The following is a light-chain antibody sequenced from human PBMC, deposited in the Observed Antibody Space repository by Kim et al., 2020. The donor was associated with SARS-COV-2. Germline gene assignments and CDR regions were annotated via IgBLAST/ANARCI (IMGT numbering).Light chain of an antibody. Sequence: RVTIPRTGSSSNIGAGYDVHWYQQLPGTAPKLLIYGNSNRPSGVPDRFSGSKSGTSASLAITGLQAEDEADYYCQSYDSSLSGSVVFGGGTKLTVL. J-gene: IGLJ2*01. CDR2: GNS. CDR1: SSNIGAGYD. V-gene: IGLV1-40*01. CDR3: QSYDSSLSGSVV.